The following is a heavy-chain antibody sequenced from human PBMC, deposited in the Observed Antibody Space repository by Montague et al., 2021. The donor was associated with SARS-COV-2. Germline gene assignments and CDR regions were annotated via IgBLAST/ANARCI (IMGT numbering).Heavy chain of an antibody. V-gene: IGHV3-9*01. CDR2: ISWNSGSI. CDR1: GFTFGDYA. Sequence: SLRLSCAASGFTFGDYAMHWVRQAPGKGLEWVSGISWNSGSIGYADSVKGRFTISRDNAENSLYLQMNSLRAEDTALYYCAKDMGGLGSFYYYYGMDVWGQGTTVTVSS. CDR3: AKDMGGLGSFYYYYGMDV. J-gene: IGHJ6*02. D-gene: IGHD3/OR15-3a*01.